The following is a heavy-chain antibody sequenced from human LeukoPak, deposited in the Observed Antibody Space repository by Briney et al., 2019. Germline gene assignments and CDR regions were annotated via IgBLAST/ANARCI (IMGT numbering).Heavy chain of an antibody. Sequence: PGGSLRLSCAASGFTFSTYAMSWVRQAPGKGLEWVSGISSSGGTTYYAGSVKGRFTISRDNSENTLYVQMNSLRAEDTAVYYCAKGDYGDYSYFDYWGQGTLVTVSS. D-gene: IGHD4-17*01. V-gene: IGHV3-23*01. J-gene: IGHJ4*02. CDR2: ISSSGGTT. CDR3: AKGDYGDYSYFDY. CDR1: GFTFSTYA.